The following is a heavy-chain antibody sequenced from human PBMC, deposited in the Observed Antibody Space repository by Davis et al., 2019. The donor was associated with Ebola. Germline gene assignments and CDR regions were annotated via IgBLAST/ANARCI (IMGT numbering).Heavy chain of an antibody. D-gene: IGHD6-19*01. Sequence: GESLKISCAASGFTFSSYAMHWVRQAPGKGLEWVAVISYDGSNKYYADSVKGRFTISRDNSKNTLYLQMNSLRAEDTAVYYCARDLDGSGWCGPFDYWGQGTLVTVSS. CDR1: GFTFSSYA. J-gene: IGHJ4*02. V-gene: IGHV3-30*04. CDR3: ARDLDGSGWCGPFDY. CDR2: ISYDGSNK.